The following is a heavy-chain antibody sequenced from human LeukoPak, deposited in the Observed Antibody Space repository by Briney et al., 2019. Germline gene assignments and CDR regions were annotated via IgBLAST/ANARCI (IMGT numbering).Heavy chain of an antibody. J-gene: IGHJ4*02. CDR2: IYYSGST. CDR3: ARHTTVVPPHYFDY. CDR1: GGSSSRYY. Sequence: PSETLSLTSTISGGSSSRYYCSWIRQPPGKELKWIGYIYYSGSTNYNPSLKSRVTISLDTSKNQISLKLSSVTAADTAVYYCARHTTVVPPHYFDYWGQGTLVTVSS. V-gene: IGHV4-59*08. D-gene: IGHD4-23*01.